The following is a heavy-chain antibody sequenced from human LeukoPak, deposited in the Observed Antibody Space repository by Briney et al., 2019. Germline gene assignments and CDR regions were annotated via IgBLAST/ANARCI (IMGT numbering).Heavy chain of an antibody. CDR1: GGSISRYY. J-gene: IGHJ5*02. Sequence: PSETLSLTCTVSGGSISRYYWSWIRQSPGKGLEWIGYIYYTGTTNYNPSLKSRVTISVDTSKNQFSLKLNSVTAADTAVYYCARAGGAGYDILTGYYNWFDPWGQGTLVTVSS. CDR2: IYYTGTT. CDR3: ARAGGAGYDILTGYYNWFDP. D-gene: IGHD3-9*01. V-gene: IGHV4-59*12.